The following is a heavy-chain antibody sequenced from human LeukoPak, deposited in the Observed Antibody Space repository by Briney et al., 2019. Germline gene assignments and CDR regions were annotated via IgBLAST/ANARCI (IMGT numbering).Heavy chain of an antibody. D-gene: IGHD3-22*01. CDR2: TNTAGNTI. J-gene: IGHJ3*02. CDR1: EFTFRDYF. V-gene: IGHV3-11*01. Sequence: GGSLRLSCAASEFTFRDYFMSWIRQAPGKGLEWVAYTNTAGNTIYYADSMKGRFTISRDNAKNSLYLQMNTLRAEDPAVYYCARATYDSSAVDAFDIWGQGTMVTVSP. CDR3: ARATYDSSAVDAFDI.